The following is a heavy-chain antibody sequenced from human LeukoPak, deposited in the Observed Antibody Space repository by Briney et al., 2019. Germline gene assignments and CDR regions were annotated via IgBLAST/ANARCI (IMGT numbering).Heavy chain of an antibody. Sequence: GGSLRLSCAASGFTFRSYGIHWVRQAPGKGLEWVAFIRYDGSNKYYADSVKGRFTISRDNSKNTLYLQMNSLRAEDTAVYYCAKSTRDYYYYMDVWGKGTTVTVSS. V-gene: IGHV3-30*02. CDR3: AKSTRDYYYYMDV. CDR2: IRYDGSNK. J-gene: IGHJ6*03. CDR1: GFTFRSYG.